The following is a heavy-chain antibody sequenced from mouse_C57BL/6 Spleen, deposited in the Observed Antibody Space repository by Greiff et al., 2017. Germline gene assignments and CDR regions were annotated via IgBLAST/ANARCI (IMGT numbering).Heavy chain of an antibody. CDR3: AILELNYFDY. Sequence: VQLQESGPELVKPGASVKISCKASGYAFSSSWMNWVKQRPGKGLEWIGRIYPGDGDTNYNGKFKGKATLTADKSSSTAYMQLSSLTSEDSAVYFCAILELNYFDYWGQGTTLTVSS. D-gene: IGHD4-1*01. CDR1: GYAFSSSW. CDR2: IYPGDGDT. J-gene: IGHJ2*01. V-gene: IGHV1-82*01.